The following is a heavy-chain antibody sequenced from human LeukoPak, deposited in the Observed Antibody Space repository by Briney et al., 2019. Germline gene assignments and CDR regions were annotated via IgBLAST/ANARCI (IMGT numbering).Heavy chain of an antibody. V-gene: IGHV4-39*07. Sequence: SETLSLTCTVSGGSISSRTYYWGWIRQPPGKGLEWIGSIYYSGSTYYNPSLKSRVTISVDTSKNQFSLKLSSVTAADTAVYYCARGNRKTYYYDFPFFDYWGQGTLVTVSS. J-gene: IGHJ4*02. D-gene: IGHD3-22*01. CDR1: GGSISSRTYY. CDR3: ARGNRKTYYYDFPFFDY. CDR2: IYYSGST.